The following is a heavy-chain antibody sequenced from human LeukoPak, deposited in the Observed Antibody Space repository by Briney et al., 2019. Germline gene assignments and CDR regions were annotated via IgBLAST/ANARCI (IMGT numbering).Heavy chain of an antibody. CDR3: ARLNFGDDY. CDR2: ISGSGGIT. Sequence: GGSLRLSCAASGFTFSNYAVSWVRQAPGKGLEWVSTISGSGGITYYADSVKGRFTISRDTSKNTLYLQMNSLRAEDTAVYYCARLNFGDDYWGQGTLVTVSS. D-gene: IGHD4-17*01. V-gene: IGHV3-23*01. CDR1: GFTFSNYA. J-gene: IGHJ4*02.